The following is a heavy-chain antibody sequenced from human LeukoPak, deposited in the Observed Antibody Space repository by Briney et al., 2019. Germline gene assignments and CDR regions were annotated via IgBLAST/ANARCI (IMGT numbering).Heavy chain of an antibody. Sequence: PSETLSLTCTVSGGSISSGGYYWSWIRQHPGKGLEWIGYIYHSGSTYYNPSLKSRVTISVDRSKNQFSLKLSSVTAADTAVYYCARGGGDFSLDYWGQGTLVTVSS. CDR2: IYHSGST. J-gene: IGHJ4*02. CDR1: GGSISSGGYY. CDR3: ARGGGDFSLDY. V-gene: IGHV4-30-2*01. D-gene: IGHD2-21*02.